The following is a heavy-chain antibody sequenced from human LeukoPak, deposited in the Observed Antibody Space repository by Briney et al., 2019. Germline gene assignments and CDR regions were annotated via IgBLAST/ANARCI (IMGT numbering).Heavy chain of an antibody. CDR1: GFTFDNYA. V-gene: IGHV3-30-3*01. Sequence: GRPLRLSCEASGFTFDNYAMHWVRQAPGRRLEWVAVISFDGNQEYYPDSVKGRFTISRDNSKNTLYLQMNGLKTEDTAVYYCAREGSIVARTDYWGQGALVIVSS. D-gene: IGHD3-16*02. CDR3: AREGSIVARTDY. J-gene: IGHJ4*02. CDR2: ISFDGNQE.